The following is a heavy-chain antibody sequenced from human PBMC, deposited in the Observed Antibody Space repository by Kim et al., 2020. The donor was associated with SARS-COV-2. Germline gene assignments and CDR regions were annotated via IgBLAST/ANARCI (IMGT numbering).Heavy chain of an antibody. Sequence: SVKVSCKASGGTFSSYAISWVRQAPGQGLEWMGGIIPIFGTANYAQKFQGRVTITADESTSTAYMELSSLRSEDTAVYYCARGGGLRYFDWLRAFDIWGQGTMVTVSS. CDR3: ARGGGLRYFDWLRAFDI. CDR2: IIPIFGTA. J-gene: IGHJ3*02. D-gene: IGHD3-9*01. CDR1: GGTFSSYA. V-gene: IGHV1-69*13.